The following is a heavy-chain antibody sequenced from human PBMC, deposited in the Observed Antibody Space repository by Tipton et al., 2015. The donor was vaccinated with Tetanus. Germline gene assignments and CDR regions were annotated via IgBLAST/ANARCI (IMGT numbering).Heavy chain of an antibody. D-gene: IGHD2-15*01. CDR3: AREADCSGGSCFSGDFDN. V-gene: IGHV3-21*01. Sequence: SLRLSCAASGLPFSGYTMNWVRQAPGKGLEWVSSISSGGGLINYADSVKGRFTLSRDNSKNTLYLQMNSLRAEDTALYYCAREADCSGGSCFSGDFDNWGQGTQVTVSS. CDR1: GLPFSGYT. CDR2: ISSGGGLI. J-gene: IGHJ4*02.